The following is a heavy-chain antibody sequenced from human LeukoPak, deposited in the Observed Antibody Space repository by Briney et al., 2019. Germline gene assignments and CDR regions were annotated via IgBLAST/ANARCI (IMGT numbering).Heavy chain of an antibody. CDR2: IYGSGTI. Sequence: SETLSLTCTVSGGSISSYYWSWIRQPAGKGLEWIGRIYGSGTITYNPSLKSRVTMSVDTAKNQVSLRLSSVTAADTAVYYCARDSGTTGEVKFDPWGQGSLVTVSS. V-gene: IGHV4-4*07. CDR1: GGSISSYY. J-gene: IGHJ5*02. CDR3: ARDSGTTGEVKFDP. D-gene: IGHD3-10*01.